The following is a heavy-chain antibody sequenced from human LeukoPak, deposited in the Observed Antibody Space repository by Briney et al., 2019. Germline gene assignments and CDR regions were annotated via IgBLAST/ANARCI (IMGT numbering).Heavy chain of an antibody. CDR2: ISYDGSNK. V-gene: IGHV3-30-3*01. CDR1: GFTFSSYA. CDR3: AREASIAAAGLDY. J-gene: IGHJ4*02. D-gene: IGHD6-13*01. Sequence: GGSLRLSCAASGFTFSSYAMHWVRQAPGEGLEWVAVISYDGSNKYYADSVKGRFTISRDNSKNTLYLQMNSLRAEDTAVYYCAREASIAAAGLDYWGQGTLVTVSS.